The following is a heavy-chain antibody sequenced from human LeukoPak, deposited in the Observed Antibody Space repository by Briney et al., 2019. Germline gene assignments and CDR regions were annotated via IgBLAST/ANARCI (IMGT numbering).Heavy chain of an antibody. CDR2: IYYSGST. CDR3: AREGSSWYDY. J-gene: IGHJ4*02. D-gene: IGHD6-13*01. V-gene: IGHV4-39*07. Sequence: SETLSLTCTVSGGSISSSSYYWAWIRQPPGKGLEWIGSIYYSGSTYYNMSLKSRVTISVDTSKNQFSLKLSSVTAADTAVYYCAREGSSWYDYWGQGTLVTVSS. CDR1: GGSISSSSYY.